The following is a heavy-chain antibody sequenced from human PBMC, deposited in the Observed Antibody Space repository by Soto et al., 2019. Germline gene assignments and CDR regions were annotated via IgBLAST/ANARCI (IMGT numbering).Heavy chain of an antibody. J-gene: IGHJ4*02. CDR1: GFTFSNYW. CDR2: INNDGSRT. D-gene: IGHD4-4*01. Sequence: EVQLVESGGGLVQPGGSLRLACAASGFTFSNYWMHWVRQAPGKGLVWVSRINNDGSRTSYADSVKGRLTISRDNAKNTLYLQMDRLRAADTAVYYCARDVQFQSFDYWGQGTLVTVSS. CDR3: ARDVQFQSFDY. V-gene: IGHV3-74*01.